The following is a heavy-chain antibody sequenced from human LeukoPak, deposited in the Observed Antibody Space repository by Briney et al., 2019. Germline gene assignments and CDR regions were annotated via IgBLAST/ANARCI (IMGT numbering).Heavy chain of an antibody. CDR1: GGSFSGYY. V-gene: IGHV4-34*01. CDR3: AIYSGYVFDASDI. D-gene: IGHD5-12*01. J-gene: IGHJ3*02. Sequence: SETLSLTCAVYGGSFSGYYWSWIRQPPGKGLEWIGEINHSGSTNYNPSLKSRVTISVDTSKNQFSLKLSSVTAADTAVYYCAIYSGYVFDASDIWGQGTMVTVSS. CDR2: INHSGST.